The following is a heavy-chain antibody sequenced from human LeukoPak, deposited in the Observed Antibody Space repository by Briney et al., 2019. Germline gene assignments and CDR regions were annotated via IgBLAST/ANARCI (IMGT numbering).Heavy chain of an antibody. Sequence: ASVKVSCKVSGYTFTSYGISWVRQAPGQGLEWMGWISAYNGNTNYAQKLQGRVTMTTDTSTSTAYMELRSLRSDDTAVYYCARDPGPSDYYDSSGYDAFDIWGQGTMVTVSS. CDR1: GYTFTSYG. J-gene: IGHJ3*02. CDR3: ARDPGPSDYYDSSGYDAFDI. CDR2: ISAYNGNT. V-gene: IGHV1-18*01. D-gene: IGHD3-22*01.